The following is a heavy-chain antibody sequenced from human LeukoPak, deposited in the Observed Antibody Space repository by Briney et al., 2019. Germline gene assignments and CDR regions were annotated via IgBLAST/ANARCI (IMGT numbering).Heavy chain of an antibody. V-gene: IGHV1-8*01. Sequence: ASVKVSCKASGYTFTSYDISWVRQATGQGLEWMGWMNPNSGNTGHAQKFQGRVTMTRNTSISTAYMELSSLRSEDTAVYYCAKTVRIVVVPAAISYYFDYWGQGTPVTVSS. CDR1: GYTFTSYD. J-gene: IGHJ4*02. CDR3: AKTVRIVVVPAAISYYFDY. D-gene: IGHD2-2*02. CDR2: MNPNSGNT.